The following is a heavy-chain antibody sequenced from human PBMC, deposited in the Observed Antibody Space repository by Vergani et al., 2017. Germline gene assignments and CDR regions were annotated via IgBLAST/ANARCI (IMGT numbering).Heavy chain of an antibody. Sequence: QVQLVQSGAEVKKPGASVKVSCKASGYTFTGYYMHWVRQAPGQGLEWMGWINPHSGGTHYAQKFQGRVTRTRDTSISTAYMELSRLRSDAPAVYYCARASVGIAVAGTARDYWGQGTLVTVSS. V-gene: IGHV1-2*02. CDR1: GYTFTGYY. J-gene: IGHJ4*02. CDR2: INPHSGGT. CDR3: ARASVGIAVAGTARDY. D-gene: IGHD6-19*01.